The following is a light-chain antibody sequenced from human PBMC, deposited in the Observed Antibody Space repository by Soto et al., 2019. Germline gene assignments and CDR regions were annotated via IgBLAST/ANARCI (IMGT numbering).Light chain of an antibody. CDR3: QYYSGSQT. CDR2: GAS. Sequence: EIVLTQSPGTLSLSPGERATLSCRASQSVNSLYLAWYQQKPGQAPRLLIDGASSSATGIPDRFSGSGSGTDFTLTISRLEPEDFAVYYCQYYSGSQTFGGGTKVEIK. J-gene: IGKJ4*01. CDR1: QSVNSLY. V-gene: IGKV3-20*01.